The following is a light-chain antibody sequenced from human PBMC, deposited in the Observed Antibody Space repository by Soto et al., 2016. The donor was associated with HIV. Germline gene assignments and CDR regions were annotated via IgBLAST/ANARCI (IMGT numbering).Light chain of an antibody. V-gene: IGKV1-5*03. CDR2: RAS. CDR3: QQYQTYPLT. CDR1: QSISIY. J-gene: IGKJ4*01. Sequence: DIQMTQSPSTLSASVGDGVTLTCRASQSISIYLAWYQQKPGKAPDLLIYRASSLQSGDPSRFSGSGSGTEFTLTISSLQPDDFATYYCQQYQTYPLTFGGGTKVEIK.